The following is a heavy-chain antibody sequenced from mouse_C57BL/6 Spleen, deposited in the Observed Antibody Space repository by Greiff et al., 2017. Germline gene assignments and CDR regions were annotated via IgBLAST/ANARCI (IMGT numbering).Heavy chain of an antibody. CDR3: ASRAYSNYVDY. CDR1: GYTFTSYW. CDR2: IDPSDSYT. Sequence: QVQLQQPGAELVKPGASVKLSCKASGYTFTSYWMQWVKQRPGQGLEWIGEIDPSDSYTNYNQKFKGKATLTVDKSSSTAYMQHSSLTSEDSAVYYCASRAYSNYVDYWGQGTTLTVSS. V-gene: IGHV1-50*01. J-gene: IGHJ2*01. D-gene: IGHD2-5*01.